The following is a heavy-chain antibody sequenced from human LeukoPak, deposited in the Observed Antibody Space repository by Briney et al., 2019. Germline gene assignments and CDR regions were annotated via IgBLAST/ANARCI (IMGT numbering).Heavy chain of an antibody. CDR2: IKEDGRDI. Sequence: GGSLRLSCAASQFSISYDWMHWVRQAPGKGLEWVASIKEDGRDIHYLDSVKGRFSISRDNAKNSLYLEMSTLRAEDTAVYYCVRGSGWFFGLWGQGSLVTVSS. J-gene: IGHJ4*02. CDR3: VRGSGWFFGL. V-gene: IGHV3-7*01. D-gene: IGHD6-19*01. CDR1: QFSISYDW.